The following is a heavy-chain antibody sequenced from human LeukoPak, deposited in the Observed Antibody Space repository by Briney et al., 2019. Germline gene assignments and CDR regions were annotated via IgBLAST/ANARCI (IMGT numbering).Heavy chain of an antibody. CDR2: ISGVTGKP. Sequence: ASVKVSCKASGYTSSVSGINSVRHAPGQGLEWMGWISGVTGKPNYAQKFQGRLTVTIETSTSTAHMELRSLRSDDTAMYFCARDMAEKNVYFGWGGHWGQGTPVTVSS. D-gene: IGHD3-10*01. CDR3: ARDMAEKNVYFGWGGH. V-gene: IGHV1-18*01. CDR1: GYTSSVSG. J-gene: IGHJ4*02.